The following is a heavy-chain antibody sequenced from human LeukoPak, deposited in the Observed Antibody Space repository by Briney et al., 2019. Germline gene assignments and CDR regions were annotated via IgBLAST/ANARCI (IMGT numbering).Heavy chain of an antibody. CDR3: AKDRGDGSNRDGFFDY. Sequence: PGGSLRLSCAASGFTFSTYAMTWVRQAPGKGLEWVSVISGSGDDTDYADSVKGRFTISRDNSKNTLYLQMNSLRAEDTAVYYCAKDRGDGSNRDGFFDYWGQGTLVTVSS. V-gene: IGHV3-23*01. CDR1: GFTFSTYA. J-gene: IGHJ4*02. CDR2: ISGSGDDT. D-gene: IGHD5-24*01.